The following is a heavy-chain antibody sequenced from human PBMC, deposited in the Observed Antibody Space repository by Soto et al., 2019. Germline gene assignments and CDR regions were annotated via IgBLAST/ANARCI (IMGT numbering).Heavy chain of an antibody. CDR1: GYTFTGYF. CDR3: SRVASWGARDWFDP. D-gene: IGHD3-16*01. J-gene: IGHJ5*02. V-gene: IGHV1-2*02. CDR2: INPNTGGT. Sequence: QVQLVQSGAEVKKPGASVKVSCMASGYTFTGYFIHWVREVPGQGLEYMGWINPNTGGTDYAQKFQGRVTMTRDTSVSTVFMEVKRLPSDDTAVYYCSRVASWGARDWFDPWGQGTLVSVSS.